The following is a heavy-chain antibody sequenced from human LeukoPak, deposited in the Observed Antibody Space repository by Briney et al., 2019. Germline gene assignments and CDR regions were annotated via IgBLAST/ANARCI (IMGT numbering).Heavy chain of an antibody. CDR2: ISSSSSFT. Sequence: GGSLRLSCATFGFAFNTYGMHWVRQAPGRGLEWVAYISSSSSFTYYIDSVKGRFTISRDNAKNSLYLEMNSLTVEDTALYYCAGPSGYYALDMFDAWGQGTMVAVSS. V-gene: IGHV3-21*06. CDR1: GFAFNTYG. J-gene: IGHJ3*01. CDR3: AGPSGYYALDMFDA. D-gene: IGHD3-3*01.